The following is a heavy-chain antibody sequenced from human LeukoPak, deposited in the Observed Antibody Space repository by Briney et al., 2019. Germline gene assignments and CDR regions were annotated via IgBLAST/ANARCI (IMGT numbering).Heavy chain of an antibody. D-gene: IGHD2/OR15-2a*01. V-gene: IGHV3-23*01. Sequence: AGGSLRLSCAASGFTFSSYAMSWVRQAPGKGLEWVSAISGSGGSTYYADSVKGRFTISRDNSKNTLYLQMNSLRAEDTAVYYCAKTPPPWTFGGMDVWGQGTTVTVSS. CDR2: ISGSGGST. CDR1: GFTFSSYA. J-gene: IGHJ6*02. CDR3: AKTPPPWTFGGMDV.